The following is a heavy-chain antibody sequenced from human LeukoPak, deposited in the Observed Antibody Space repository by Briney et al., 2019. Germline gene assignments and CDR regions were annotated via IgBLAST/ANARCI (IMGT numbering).Heavy chain of an antibody. J-gene: IGHJ4*02. Sequence: PSETLSLTCAVYGGSFSGYYWSCIRQPPGKGLEWIGEINHSGRTNYNPSLKSRATISVDTSKNQFSLKLSSVTAADTAVYYCGRHRAPDSWGQGTLVTVSS. CDR3: GRHRAPDS. V-gene: IGHV4-34*01. CDR1: GGSFSGYY. D-gene: IGHD3-16*02. CDR2: INHSGRT.